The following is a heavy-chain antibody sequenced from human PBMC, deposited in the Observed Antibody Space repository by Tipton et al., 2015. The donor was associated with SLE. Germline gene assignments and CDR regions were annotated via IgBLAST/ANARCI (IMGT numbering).Heavy chain of an antibody. D-gene: IGHD2-15*01. Sequence: QSGPEVKKPGSSVKVSCKASGGTFSSYAISWVRQAPGQGLEWMGWISAYNGNTNYAQKLQGRATMTTDTSTSTAYMELRSLRSDDTAVYYCARSRRGAQPYYFDYWGQGTLVTVSS. CDR3: ARSRRGAQPYYFDY. CDR1: GGTFSSYA. CDR2: ISAYNGNT. V-gene: IGHV1-18*01. J-gene: IGHJ4*02.